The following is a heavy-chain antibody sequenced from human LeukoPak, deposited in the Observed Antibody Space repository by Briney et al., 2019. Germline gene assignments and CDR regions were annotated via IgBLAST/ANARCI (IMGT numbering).Heavy chain of an antibody. D-gene: IGHD3-22*01. CDR2: INWNGGST. V-gene: IGHV3-20*04. Sequence: GGSLRLSCAASGFTFDDYGMSWVRQAPGKGLEWVSGINWNGGSTGYADSVKGRFTISRDNAKNSLYLQMNSLRAEDTALYYCARDMYYYDGSGYYPDYWGQGTLVTVSS. J-gene: IGHJ4*02. CDR1: GFTFDDYG. CDR3: ARDMYYYDGSGYYPDY.